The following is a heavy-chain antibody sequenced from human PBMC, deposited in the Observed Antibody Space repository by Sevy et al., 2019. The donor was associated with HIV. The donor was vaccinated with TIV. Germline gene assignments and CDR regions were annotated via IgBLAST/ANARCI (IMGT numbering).Heavy chain of an antibody. J-gene: IGHJ6*02. Sequence: GGSLRLSCAASGFTFSTYGMHWVRQAPGKGLEWVAFIRLDGTIQYYTDSVKGRLTISRDNSKNTLYLQMNSLRAEDTAVYFCAKVLHIVVVPAAIDYYYGMDVWDQGTTVTVSS. CDR1: GFTFSTYG. D-gene: IGHD2-2*01. CDR3: AKVLHIVVVPAAIDYYYGMDV. CDR2: IRLDGTIQ. V-gene: IGHV3-30*02.